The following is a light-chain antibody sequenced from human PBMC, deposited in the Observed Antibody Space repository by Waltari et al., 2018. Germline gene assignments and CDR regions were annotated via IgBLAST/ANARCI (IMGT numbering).Light chain of an antibody. CDR2: KAS. CDR1: RDISTK. Sequence: LSASMGDRVTITCRASRDISTKLAWYQQKPGRAPKLLIYKASSLESGVPARFSGSGSGTEFTLTISTLQPDDFATYYCQEYVDDLWTFGQGTKVEIK. CDR3: QEYVDDLWT. V-gene: IGKV1-5*03. J-gene: IGKJ1*01.